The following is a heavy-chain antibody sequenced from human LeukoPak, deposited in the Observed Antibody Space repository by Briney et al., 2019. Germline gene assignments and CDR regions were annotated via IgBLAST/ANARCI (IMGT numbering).Heavy chain of an antibody. CDR1: GDSVSSNSAA. Sequence: SQTLSLTCASSGDSVSSNSAAWTWIRQSPSRGRERLGGTYYRSKWYNDYAVSVKSRITINPDTSKNQFSLQLNSVTPEDTAVYYCARDGVVGAGDAFDIWGQGTMATVSS. CDR2: TYYRSKWYN. J-gene: IGHJ3*02. D-gene: IGHD1-26*01. V-gene: IGHV6-1*01. CDR3: ARDGVVGAGDAFDI.